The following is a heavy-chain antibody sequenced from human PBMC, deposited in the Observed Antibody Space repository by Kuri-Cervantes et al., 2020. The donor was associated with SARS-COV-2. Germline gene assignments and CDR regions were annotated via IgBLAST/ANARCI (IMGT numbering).Heavy chain of an antibody. J-gene: IGHJ4*02. Sequence: LRLSCAVSGGSISSGGYSWSWIRQPPGKGLEWIGYIYHSGSTYYNPSLKSRVTISVDRSKNQFSLKLGSVTAADTAVYYCARLPATVTPHYWGQGTLVTVSS. V-gene: IGHV4-30-2*01. CDR3: ARLPATVTPHY. D-gene: IGHD4-17*01. CDR1: GGSISSGGYS. CDR2: IYHSGST.